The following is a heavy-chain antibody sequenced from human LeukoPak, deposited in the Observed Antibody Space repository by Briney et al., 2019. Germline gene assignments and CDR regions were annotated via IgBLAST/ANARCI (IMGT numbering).Heavy chain of an antibody. J-gene: IGHJ6*02. D-gene: IGHD2-15*01. CDR3: ARDRKVGAAYYYYYYGMDV. V-gene: IGHV4-59*01. CDR2: IYYSGST. CDR1: GGSISSYY. Sequence: PSETLSLTCTVSGGSISSYYWSWIRQPPGKGLEWIGYIYYSGSTNYNPSLKSRVTISVDTSKNQFSLKLSSVTAADTAVYYCARDRKVGAAYYYYYYGMDVWGQGTTVTVSS.